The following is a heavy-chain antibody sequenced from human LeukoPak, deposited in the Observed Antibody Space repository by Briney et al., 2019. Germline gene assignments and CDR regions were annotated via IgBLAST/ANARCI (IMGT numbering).Heavy chain of an antibody. CDR2: IYSGGST. V-gene: IGHV3-66*02. J-gene: IGHJ4*02. CDR3: ARGAPYNYDYVWGTLDY. D-gene: IGHD3-16*01. Sequence: GGSLRLSCAASGFTVSSNYMSWVRQAPGKGLEWVSVIYSGGSTYYADSVKGRFTISRDNSKNTLYLQMNSLRPEDTAVYYCARGAPYNYDYVWGTLDYWGQGTLVTVSS. CDR1: GFTVSSNY.